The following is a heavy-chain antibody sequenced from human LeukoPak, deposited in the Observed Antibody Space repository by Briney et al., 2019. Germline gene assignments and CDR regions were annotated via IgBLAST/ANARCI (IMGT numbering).Heavy chain of an antibody. Sequence: PSETLSLTCTVAGGSISSYYWSWIRQPPGKGLEWIGYVYYSGSTNYNPSLKSRVTISVDTSKNQFSLKLSSVTAADTAVYYCASGATMIVAGEPESFQHWGQGTLVTVSS. CDR3: ASGATMIVAGEPESFQH. D-gene: IGHD3-22*01. J-gene: IGHJ1*01. CDR1: GGSISSYY. CDR2: VYYSGST. V-gene: IGHV4-59*01.